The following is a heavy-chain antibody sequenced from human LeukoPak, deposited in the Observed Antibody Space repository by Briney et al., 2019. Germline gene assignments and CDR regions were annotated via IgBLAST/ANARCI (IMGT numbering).Heavy chain of an antibody. CDR2: IYYSGST. CDR3: ARDGSGWYYFDY. J-gene: IGHJ4*02. CDR1: GDSINSGGYF. D-gene: IGHD6-19*01. V-gene: IGHV4-31*03. Sequence: SETLSLTCTVSGDSINSGGYFWSWIRQHPGKGLEWIGYIYYSGSTYYNPSLKSRVTISVDTSKNQFSLKLSSVTAADTAVYYCARDGSGWYYFDYWGQGTLVTASS.